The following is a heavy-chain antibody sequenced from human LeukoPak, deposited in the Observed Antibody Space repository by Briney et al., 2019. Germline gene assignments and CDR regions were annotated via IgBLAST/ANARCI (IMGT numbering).Heavy chain of an antibody. CDR1: GFTFSSYA. CDR2: ISSNGGST. Sequence: GGSLRLSCAASGFTFSSYAMHWVRQAPGKGLEYVSGISSNGGSTYYANSVKGRFTISRDNSKSTVYLQMGSLRAEDMAVYYCARASYGFGNTWFDPWGQGTLVTVSS. CDR3: ARASYGFGNTWFDP. D-gene: IGHD3-16*01. V-gene: IGHV3-64*01. J-gene: IGHJ5*02.